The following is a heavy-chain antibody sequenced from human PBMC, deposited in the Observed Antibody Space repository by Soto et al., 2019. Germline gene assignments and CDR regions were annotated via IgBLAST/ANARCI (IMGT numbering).Heavy chain of an antibody. CDR1: GFTFGDYA. CDR3: TRDRSLWFGVGYFDY. D-gene: IGHD3-10*01. CDR2: IRSKAYGGTT. J-gene: IGHJ4*02. Sequence: GESLKISCTASGFTFGDYAMSWFRQAPGKGLEWVGFIRSKAYGGTTEYAASVKGRFTISRDDSKSIAYLQMNSLKTEDTAVYYCTRDRSLWFGVGYFDYWGQGTLVTVSS. V-gene: IGHV3-49*03.